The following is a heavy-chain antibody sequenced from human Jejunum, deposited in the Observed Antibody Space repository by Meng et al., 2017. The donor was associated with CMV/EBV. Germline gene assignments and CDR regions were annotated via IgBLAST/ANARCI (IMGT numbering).Heavy chain of an antibody. CDR2: ITHSGST. D-gene: IGHD1-26*01. V-gene: IGHV4-34*01. CDR1: GAPFSGY. J-gene: IGHJ4*02. CDR3: VPGFRSWSGSYSS. Sequence: QVHLQQWGAGLLQPSETLSLTCGVYGAPFSGYWSWVRQPPGKGLEWIGEITHSGSTNYNVSLKSRVTISIDTSKNQFSLKLSSVTATDTAVYYCVPGFRSWSGSYSSWGQGTLVTVSS.